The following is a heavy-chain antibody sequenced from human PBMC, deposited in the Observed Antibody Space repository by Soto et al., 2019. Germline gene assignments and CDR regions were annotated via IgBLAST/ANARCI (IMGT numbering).Heavy chain of an antibody. CDR1: GFTFDDYA. CDR3: AKDIGTGVMDV. J-gene: IGHJ6*02. V-gene: IGHV3-9*01. Sequence: GGSLRLSCAASGFTFDDYAMHWVRQAPGKGLEWVSGISWNSGSIGYADSVKGRFTISRDNAKNSLYLQMNSLRAEDTALYYCAKDIGTGVMDVWGQGTTVTVSS. CDR2: ISWNSGSI. D-gene: IGHD3-10*01.